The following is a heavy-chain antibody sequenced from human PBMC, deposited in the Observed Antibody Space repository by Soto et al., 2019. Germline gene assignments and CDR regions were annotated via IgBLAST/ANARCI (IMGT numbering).Heavy chain of an antibody. J-gene: IGHJ4*02. CDR1: GFTLSSYS. CDR3: ARSGGYCTNGVCYTGNFDY. CDR2: ISSSSSYI. Sequence: PGGSLRLSCAASGFTLSSYSMNWVRQAPGKGLDWVSSISSSSSYIYYADSVKGRFTISRDNAKNSLYLQMNSLRAEDTAVYYCARSGGYCTNGVCYTGNFDYWGQGTLVTVSS. V-gene: IGHV3-21*01. D-gene: IGHD2-8*01.